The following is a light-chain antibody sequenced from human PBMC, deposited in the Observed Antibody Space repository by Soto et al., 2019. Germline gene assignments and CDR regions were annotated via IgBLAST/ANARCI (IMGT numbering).Light chain of an antibody. CDR1: SGHSSYI. Sequence: QPVLTQSSSASASLGSSVKLTCTLSSGHSSYIIAWHQQQPGKAPRYLMKLEGSGSYNKGSGVPDRFSGSSSGADRYLTISNLQFEDEADYYCETWDFNTRVFGGGIQLTVL. CDR3: ETWDFNTRV. J-gene: IGLJ3*02. V-gene: IGLV4-60*02. CDR2: LEGSGSY.